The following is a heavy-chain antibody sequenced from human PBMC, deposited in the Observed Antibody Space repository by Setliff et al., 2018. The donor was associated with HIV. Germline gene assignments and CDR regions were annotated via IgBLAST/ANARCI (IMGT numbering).Heavy chain of an antibody. D-gene: IGHD3-9*01. J-gene: IGHJ4*02. CDR3: VRNSFDYVEEE. CDR1: GGSISTSRYY. Sequence: PSETLSLTCTVSGGSISTSRYYWSWIRQHPGKGLEWIGYIYYSGSSYYNPSVRSRVIMSLDTSENHFSLKLSSVTAADTAVYYCVRNSFDYVEEEWGQGTQVTVSS. CDR2: IYYSGSS. V-gene: IGHV4-31*03.